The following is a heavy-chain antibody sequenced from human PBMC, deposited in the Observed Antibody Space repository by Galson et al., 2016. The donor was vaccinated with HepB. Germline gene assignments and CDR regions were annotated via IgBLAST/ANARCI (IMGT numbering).Heavy chain of an antibody. D-gene: IGHD6-19*01. CDR1: GYTFSSYY. Sequence: SVKVSCKASGYTFSSYYMHWVRQAPGQRLEWMGIISPTGDTTTYAQKFQGRVAMTKDTSTNTVYMELSSLRSEDTAVYYCATSPSGRMYTPPCNYWSQGTLVTVSS. CDR3: ATSPSGRMYTPPCNY. J-gene: IGHJ4*02. V-gene: IGHV1-46*01. CDR2: ISPTGDTT.